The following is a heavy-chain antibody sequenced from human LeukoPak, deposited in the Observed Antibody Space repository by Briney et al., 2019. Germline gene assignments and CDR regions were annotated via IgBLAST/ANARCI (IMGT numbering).Heavy chain of an antibody. J-gene: IGHJ4*02. V-gene: IGHV3-49*03. Sequence: GGSLRLSCTTSGFTFADYAMNWFRQAPGKGLEWVGFTRSKSYGGTTEYAASVKGRFTISRDDSKSIDYLQMNSLKTEDTAVYYCTRAPRYYYDSRPVDYWGQGTLVTVSS. CDR2: TRSKSYGGTT. CDR1: GFTFADYA. CDR3: TRAPRYYYDSRPVDY. D-gene: IGHD3-22*01.